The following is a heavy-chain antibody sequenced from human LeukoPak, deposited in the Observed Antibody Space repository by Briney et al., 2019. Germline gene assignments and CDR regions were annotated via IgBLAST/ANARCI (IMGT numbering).Heavy chain of an antibody. D-gene: IGHD1-26*01. Sequence: GGSLRLSCAASGFTFSSYWMRWARQAPGKGLVWVSHINNDGSRTRYADSVMGRFTISRDNAKNTVYLQVNSLRAEDTAVYYCARGGSPPEALGDTFDIWGPGTMVTVAS. CDR3: ARGGSPPEALGDTFDI. V-gene: IGHV3-74*01. CDR1: GFTFSSYW. CDR2: INNDGSRT. J-gene: IGHJ3*02.